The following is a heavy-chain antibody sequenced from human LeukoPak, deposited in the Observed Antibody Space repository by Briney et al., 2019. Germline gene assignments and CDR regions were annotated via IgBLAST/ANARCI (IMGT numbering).Heavy chain of an antibody. CDR1: GYTFTSYD. Sequence: ASVKVSCKASGYTFTSYDINWVRQATGQGLEWMGWMNPNSGNTGYAQKFQGRVTVTRNTSISTAYMELSSLRSEDTAVYYCARGSIAVAGTSYYYYGMDVWGQGTTVTVSS. CDR3: ARGSIAVAGTSYYYYGMDV. CDR2: MNPNSGNT. J-gene: IGHJ6*02. D-gene: IGHD6-19*01. V-gene: IGHV1-8*03.